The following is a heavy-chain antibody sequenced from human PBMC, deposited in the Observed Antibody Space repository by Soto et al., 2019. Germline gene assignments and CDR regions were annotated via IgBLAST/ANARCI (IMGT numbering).Heavy chain of an antibody. V-gene: IGHV3-48*01. CDR3: AREWDGDGYNSGWFDP. CDR1: GFTFSSNS. CDR2: ISSSSRTI. Sequence: EVQLVESGGGLVQPGGSLRLSCAASGFTFSSNSMNWVRRAPGKGLEWVSYISSSSRTIYYADSVKGRFTISRDNAKNSLYLQMNSLRAEDTAVYYCAREWDGDGYNSGWFDPWGQGTLVTVSS. J-gene: IGHJ5*02. D-gene: IGHD5-12*01.